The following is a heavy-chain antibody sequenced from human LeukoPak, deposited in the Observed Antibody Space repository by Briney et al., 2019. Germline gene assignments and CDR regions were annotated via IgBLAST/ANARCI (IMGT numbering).Heavy chain of an antibody. CDR2: ITGSSSFI. D-gene: IGHD5/OR15-5a*01. J-gene: IGHJ4*02. CDR1: GFTFSSYS. V-gene: IGHV3-21*01. Sequence: GGSLRLSCAASGFTFSSYSMNWVRQAAGKGLEWVSSITGSSSFISYTDSVKGRFTISRDNAKSSLYLQMNSLRAEDTAVYYCATGPPYIVSTRGGGYDYWGQGTLVTVSS. CDR3: ATGPPYIVSTRGGGYDY.